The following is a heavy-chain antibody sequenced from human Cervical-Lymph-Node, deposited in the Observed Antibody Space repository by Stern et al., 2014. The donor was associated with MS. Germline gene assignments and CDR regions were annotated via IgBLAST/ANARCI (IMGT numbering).Heavy chain of an antibody. D-gene: IGHD5-18*01. V-gene: IGHV7-4-1*02. Sequence: QVQLVQSGSELKEPGASVKVSCKASGYTLTNYPMNWVRQAPGQGLEWMGWINTNTGNSTYAQGFTGRFVFSLDTSVSTAYLHISSLKAEDTAVYYCARDFVDTAMITRSDYLDSWGQGTLVIVSS. CDR1: GYTLTNYP. CDR3: ARDFVDTAMITRSDYLDS. CDR2: INTNTGNS. J-gene: IGHJ4*02.